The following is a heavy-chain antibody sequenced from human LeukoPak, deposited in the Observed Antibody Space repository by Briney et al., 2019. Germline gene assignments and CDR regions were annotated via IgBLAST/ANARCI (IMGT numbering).Heavy chain of an antibody. CDR2: ISGSGDST. D-gene: IGHD6-19*01. CDR3: AKVRAPSGWFNSDY. V-gene: IGHV3-23*01. J-gene: IGHJ4*02. CDR1: GFTFRNYV. Sequence: GSLRLSCAASGFTFRNYVMNWVRQAPGKGLEWVSGISGSGDSTYYADSVKGRFTISRDNSKNTLYLQMNSLRVEDTAAYYCAKVRAPSGWFNSDYWGQGTLVTVSS.